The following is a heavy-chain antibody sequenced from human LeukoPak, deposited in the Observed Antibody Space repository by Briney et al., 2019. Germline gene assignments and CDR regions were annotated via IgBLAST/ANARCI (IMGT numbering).Heavy chain of an antibody. CDR2: VRGDGTKT. D-gene: IGHD1-14*01. J-gene: IGHJ4*02. CDR3: ARDGTEGIPNDF. V-gene: IGHV3-74*01. Sequence: TGGSLRLSCDTSGFILNDYWIHWVRQAPGKGLFWVAGVRGDGTKTVYADSVKGRFTVSRDNAKDALFLQMNSLRAEDTAVYYCARDGTEGIPNDFWGQGTLVTVSS. CDR1: GFILNDYW.